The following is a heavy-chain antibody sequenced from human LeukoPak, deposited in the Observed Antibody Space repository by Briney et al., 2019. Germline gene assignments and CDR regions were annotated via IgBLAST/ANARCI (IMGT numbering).Heavy chain of an antibody. CDR1: GGSFSGYY. D-gene: IGHD3-10*01. CDR3: ASTMVQGVKYYYYYMDV. Sequence: SETLSLTCAVYGGSFSGYYWSWIRQPPGKGLEWIGEINHSGSTNYNPSLKSRVTISVDTSKNQFSLKLSSVTAADTAVYYCASTMVQGVKYYYYYMDVWGKGTTVTISS. J-gene: IGHJ6*03. V-gene: IGHV4-34*01. CDR2: INHSGST.